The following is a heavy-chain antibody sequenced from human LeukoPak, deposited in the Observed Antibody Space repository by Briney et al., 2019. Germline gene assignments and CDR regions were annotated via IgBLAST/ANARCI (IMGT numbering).Heavy chain of an antibody. D-gene: IGHD6-13*01. CDR1: GGTFSSYA. CDR3: ARARWQQRCFDY. V-gene: IGHV1-69*05. Sequence: ASVKVSCKASGGTFSSYAISWVRQAPGQGLEWMGGIIPIFGTANYAQKFQGRVTITTDESTRTAYMELSSLRSEDTAVYYCARARWQQRCFDYWGQGTLVTVSS. CDR2: IIPIFGTA. J-gene: IGHJ4*02.